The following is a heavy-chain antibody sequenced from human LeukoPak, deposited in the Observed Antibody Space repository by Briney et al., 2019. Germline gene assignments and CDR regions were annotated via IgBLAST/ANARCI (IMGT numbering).Heavy chain of an antibody. CDR3: ARSSSSAPHRDYFDY. Sequence: ASVKVPCKASGYTFSNYYMHWVRQTPGQGLEWMGWIDPESGGTNFAQKFQGRVTMTRDTSITTANMELSRLRSDDTGVYYCARSSSSAPHRDYFDYWGQGTLVTVSS. J-gene: IGHJ4*02. D-gene: IGHD6-6*01. V-gene: IGHV1-2*02. CDR2: IDPESGGT. CDR1: GYTFSNYY.